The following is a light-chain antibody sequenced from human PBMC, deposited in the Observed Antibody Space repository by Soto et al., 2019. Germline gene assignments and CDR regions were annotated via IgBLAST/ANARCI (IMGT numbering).Light chain of an antibody. Sequence: DIPMTQSPSTLSASVGDIVTITCRASQSISSWLAWYQQKPGKAPKLLIYDASRLESVVPSRFSGSGSGTEFTLAISRLQPDYFATYYCQQYNSYSRTFGGGTKVEIK. J-gene: IGKJ4*02. CDR3: QQYNSYSRT. CDR2: DAS. V-gene: IGKV1-5*01. CDR1: QSISSW.